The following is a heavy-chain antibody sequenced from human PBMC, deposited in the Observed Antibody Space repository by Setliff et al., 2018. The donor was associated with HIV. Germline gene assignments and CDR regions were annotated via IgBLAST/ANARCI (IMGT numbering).Heavy chain of an antibody. D-gene: IGHD6-6*01. J-gene: IGHJ4*02. V-gene: IGHV3-7*03. CDR3: AKAVAQQFVSFFDH. CDR1: GFTFNTYW. Sequence: GGSLRLSCAASGFTFNTYWMTWVRQAPGEGLGWVANMNQNGGDKNYVGSVRGRFTISRDNAKSSLYLQMNSLRAEDTAVYYCAKAVAQQFVSFFDHWGQGTLVTVSS. CDR2: MNQNGGDK.